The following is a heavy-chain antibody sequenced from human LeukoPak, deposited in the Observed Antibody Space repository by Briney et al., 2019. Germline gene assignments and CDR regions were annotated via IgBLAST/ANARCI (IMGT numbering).Heavy chain of an antibody. CDR2: ISYDGSNK. J-gene: IGHJ3*02. Sequence: PGGSLRLSCAASGFTFSSYAMHWVRQAPGKGPEWVAVISYDGSNKYYADSVKGRFTISRDNSKNTLYLQMNSLRAEDTAVYYCAKHRSIGEPDAFDIWGQGTMVTVSS. D-gene: IGHD3-10*01. V-gene: IGHV3-30-3*02. CDR3: AKHRSIGEPDAFDI. CDR1: GFTFSSYA.